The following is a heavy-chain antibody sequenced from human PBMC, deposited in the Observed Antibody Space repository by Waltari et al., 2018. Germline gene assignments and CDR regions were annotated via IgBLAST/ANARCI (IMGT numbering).Heavy chain of an antibody. D-gene: IGHD2-15*01. J-gene: IGHJ6*02. CDR2: IYSGGST. CDR1: GFTVSSNY. Sequence: EVQLVESGGGLIQPGGSLRLSCAASGFTVSSNYMSWVRQAPGKGLEWVSVIYSGGSTDYADSVKGRFTISRDNSKNTLYLQMNSLRAEDTAVYYCARDQGRWSRNYGMDVWGQGTTVTVSS. V-gene: IGHV3-53*01. CDR3: ARDQGRWSRNYGMDV.